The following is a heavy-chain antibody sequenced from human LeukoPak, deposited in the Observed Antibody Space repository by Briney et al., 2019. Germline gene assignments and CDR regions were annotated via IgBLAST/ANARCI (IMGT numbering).Heavy chain of an antibody. Sequence: KPSETLSLTCTVSGYSISSGYYWGWIRQPPGKGLEWIGSIYHSGSTYYNPSLKSRVTISVDTSKNQFSLKLSSVTAADTAVYYCAREYRSSWYLNWFDPWGQGTLVTVSS. J-gene: IGHJ5*02. CDR1: GYSISSGYY. D-gene: IGHD6-13*01. V-gene: IGHV4-38-2*02. CDR3: AREYRSSWYLNWFDP. CDR2: IYHSGST.